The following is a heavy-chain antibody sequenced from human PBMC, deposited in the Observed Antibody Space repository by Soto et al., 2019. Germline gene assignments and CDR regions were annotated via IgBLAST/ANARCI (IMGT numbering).Heavy chain of an antibody. CDR3: AKDQGFSDIVLMVYAQAGRVFYGMDV. J-gene: IGHJ6*02. CDR1: GYTFIGYY. Sequence: ASVKVSCKASGYTFIGYYIHWVRQAPGQGLEWMGWINPNSGGTNYAQRFQGWVTMTRDRSISTAYMELSRLKSDDTAVYYCAKDQGFSDIVLMVYAQAGRVFYGMDVWGQGTTVTVSS. CDR2: INPNSGGT. D-gene: IGHD2-8*01. V-gene: IGHV1-2*04.